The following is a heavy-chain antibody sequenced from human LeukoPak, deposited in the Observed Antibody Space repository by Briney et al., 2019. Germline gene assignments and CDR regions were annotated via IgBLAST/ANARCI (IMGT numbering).Heavy chain of an antibody. Sequence: SGTLSLTCAVYGGSFSGYYWSWIRQPLGKGLEWIGEINHSGSTNYNPSLKSRVTISVDTSKNQFSLKLSSVTAADTAVYYCARGRGRYFDWAGHDYWGQGTLVTVSS. J-gene: IGHJ4*02. CDR1: GGSFSGYY. D-gene: IGHD3-9*01. CDR3: ARGRGRYFDWAGHDY. CDR2: INHSGST. V-gene: IGHV4-34*01.